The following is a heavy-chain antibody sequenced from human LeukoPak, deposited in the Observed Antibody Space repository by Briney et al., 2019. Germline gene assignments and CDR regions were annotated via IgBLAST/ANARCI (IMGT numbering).Heavy chain of an antibody. CDR2: IYYSGST. J-gene: IGHJ5*02. V-gene: IGHV4-59*01. CDR1: GGSINSYY. CDR3: ARGLYGSGSDYKLRYNWFDP. Sequence: PSETLSLTCTVSGGSINSYYWSWIRQPPGKGLEWIGYIYYSGSTNYNPSLKSRVTIPVDTSKNQFSLKLSSVTAADTAVYYCARGLYGSGSDYKLRYNWFDPWGQGTLVTVSS. D-gene: IGHD3-10*01.